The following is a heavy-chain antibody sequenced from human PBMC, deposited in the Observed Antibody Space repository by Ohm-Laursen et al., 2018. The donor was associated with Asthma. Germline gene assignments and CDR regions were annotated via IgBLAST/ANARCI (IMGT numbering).Heavy chain of an antibody. Sequence: SDTLSLTCAVSDGSVSGYDWSWVRQAPGRELEWIAYIQSSGGANYNPSLQSRVTLSLDTSKNQVSLRLSSVTAADTALYFCARLDWVRSMFDSWGPGIQVLVSS. CDR3: ARLDWVRSMFDS. CDR2: IQSSGGA. J-gene: IGHJ4*02. D-gene: IGHD3-9*01. CDR1: DGSVSGYD. V-gene: IGHV4-59*02.